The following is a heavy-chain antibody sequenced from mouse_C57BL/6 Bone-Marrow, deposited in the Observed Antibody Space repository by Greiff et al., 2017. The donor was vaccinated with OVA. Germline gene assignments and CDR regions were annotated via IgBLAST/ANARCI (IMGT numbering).Heavy chain of an antibody. V-gene: IGHV5-4*01. CDR2: ISAGGSYT. Sequence: EVKVVESGGGLVKPGGSLKLSCAASGFTFSSYALSWVRQTPEKRLEWVATISAGGSYTYYPDNVKGRFTISRDNAKNNLYLQMSHLKSEDTAMYYCARENYYGSSENYFDYWGQGTTLTVSS. J-gene: IGHJ2*01. D-gene: IGHD1-1*01. CDR1: GFTFSSYA. CDR3: ARENYYGSSENYFDY.